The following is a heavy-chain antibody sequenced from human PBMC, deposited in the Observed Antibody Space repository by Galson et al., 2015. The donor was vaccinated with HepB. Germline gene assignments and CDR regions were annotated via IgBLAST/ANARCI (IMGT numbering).Heavy chain of an antibody. CDR2: ISGSGGDT. Sequence: SLRLSCAASGFRFSVYIMTWVRQAPGKGLEWIASISGSGGDTYYADSVKGRFTISRDNSKNTLFLQMKSLRVEYTAVYYCAKDFGRIAFGSGSWGQGTLVTVS. J-gene: IGHJ4*02. CDR3: AKDFGRIAFGSGS. V-gene: IGHV3-23*01. D-gene: IGHD3-3*01. CDR1: GFRFSVYI.